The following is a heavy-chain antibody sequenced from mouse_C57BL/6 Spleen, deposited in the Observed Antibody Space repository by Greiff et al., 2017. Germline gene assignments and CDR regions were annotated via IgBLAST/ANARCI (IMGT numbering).Heavy chain of an antibody. Sequence: QVQLQQSGAELARPGASVKLSCKASGYTFTSYGISWVKQSTGQGLEWIGEIYPRSGNTYYNEKFKGKATLTADKSSSTADMELRSLTSEDSAVSVCARQLGREGYFDVWGTGTTVTVSS. CDR3: ARQLGREGYFDV. V-gene: IGHV1-81*01. CDR1: GYTFTSYG. CDR2: IYPRSGNT. J-gene: IGHJ1*03. D-gene: IGHD4-1*01.